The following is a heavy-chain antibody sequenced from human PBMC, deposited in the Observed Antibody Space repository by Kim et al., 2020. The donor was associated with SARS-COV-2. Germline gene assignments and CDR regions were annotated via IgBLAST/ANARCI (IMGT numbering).Heavy chain of an antibody. D-gene: IGHD3-10*01. J-gene: IGHJ6*02. CDR3: ARGNYYESVSLSDYYNGMDV. Sequence: GGSLRLSCAASGVSFDSSAMNWVRQAPGKGLEWVAVISFDGRNKAYADSVKGRFTSSRDNSKSTLHLQMNSLRVEDTAVYYCARGNYYESVSLSDYYNGMDVWGQGTTVTVSS. V-gene: IGHV3-30-3*01. CDR1: GVSFDSSA. CDR2: ISFDGRNK.